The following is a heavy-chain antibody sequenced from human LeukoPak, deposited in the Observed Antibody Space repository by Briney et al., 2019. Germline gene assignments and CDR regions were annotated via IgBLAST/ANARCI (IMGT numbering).Heavy chain of an antibody. CDR2: IRSNGETT. V-gene: IGHV3-23*01. CDR3: AKGQELDDGVFDS. D-gene: IGHD1-1*01. Sequence: GVSLRLSCTASGFTFSSFAMTWVRQAPGKGLKWVSTIRSNGETTYNADSVKGRFTISRDNSKNTLYLELNSLRVEDTATFYCAKGQELDDGVFDSWGQGTMVTVSS. CDR1: GFTFSSFA. J-gene: IGHJ4*02.